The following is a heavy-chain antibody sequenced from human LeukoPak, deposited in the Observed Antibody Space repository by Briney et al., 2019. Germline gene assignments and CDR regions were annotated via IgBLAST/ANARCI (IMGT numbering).Heavy chain of an antibody. CDR1: GFIFDDYA. V-gene: IGHV3-43D*03. J-gene: IGHJ4*02. D-gene: IGHD1-26*01. Sequence: GGSLRLSCAASGFIFDDYAMHWVRQAPGKGLEWVSLISWDGGSTYYTDSVKGRFTISRDNAKNSLYLQMNSLRAEDTAVYYCAREVGGSYFDYWGQGTLVTVSS. CDR3: AREVGGSYFDY. CDR2: ISWDGGST.